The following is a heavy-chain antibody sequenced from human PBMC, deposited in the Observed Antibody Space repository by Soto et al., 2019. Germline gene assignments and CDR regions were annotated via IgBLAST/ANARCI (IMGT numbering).Heavy chain of an antibody. CDR2: IYYSGST. CDR3: ARSPANYYDSSGYYPQGNWFDP. Sequence: PSETLSLTCTVSGGSISSGGYYWSWIRQHPGKGLEWIGYIYYSGSTYYNPSLKSRVTISVDTFKNQFSLKLSSVTAADTAVYYCARSPANYYDSSGYYPQGNWFDPWGQGTLVTVSS. CDR1: GGSISSGGYY. V-gene: IGHV4-31*03. J-gene: IGHJ5*02. D-gene: IGHD3-22*01.